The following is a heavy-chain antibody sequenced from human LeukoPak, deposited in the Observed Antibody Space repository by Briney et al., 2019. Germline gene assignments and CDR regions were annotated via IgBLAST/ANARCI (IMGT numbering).Heavy chain of an antibody. CDR3: ARPAGCSSTSCYLDP. CDR2: INPNSGGT. J-gene: IGHJ5*02. V-gene: IGHV1-2*02. D-gene: IGHD2-2*01. CDR1: GYTFTGYY. Sequence: ASVKVSCKASGYTFTGYYMHWVRQAPGQGLEWMGWINPNSGGTNYAQKLQGRVTMTRDTSISTAYMELSRLRSDDTAVYYCARPAGCSSTSCYLDPWGQGTLVTVSS.